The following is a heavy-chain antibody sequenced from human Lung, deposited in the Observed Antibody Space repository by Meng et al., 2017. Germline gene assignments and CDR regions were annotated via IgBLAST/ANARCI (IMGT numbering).Heavy chain of an antibody. CDR1: GGSFSDYY. CDR2: INHSGST. CDR3: ARGPTTMAHDFDY. V-gene: IGHV4-34*01. Sequence: LQQGGAGLLKPSTSLSLTCGVCGGSFSDYYWSWIRQPPGKGLEWIGEINHSGSTNYNPSLESRATISVDTSQNNLSLKLSSVTAADSAVYYCARGPTTMAHDFDYWGQGTLVTVSS. J-gene: IGHJ4*02. D-gene: IGHD4-11*01.